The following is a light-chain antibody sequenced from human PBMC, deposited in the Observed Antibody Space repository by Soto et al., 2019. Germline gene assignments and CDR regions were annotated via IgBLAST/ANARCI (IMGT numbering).Light chain of an antibody. CDR3: QQRLNWPLT. CDR2: DAS. Sequence: EIVLTQSPATLSLSPGERATLSCRASQSVSSFFVWYQQKRGQAPRLLIYDASKMATGIPARFSGSGSGTDFTLTISSLEPEDFAVYYCQQRLNWPLTFGGGTTVEIK. CDR1: QSVSSF. J-gene: IGKJ4*01. V-gene: IGKV3-11*01.